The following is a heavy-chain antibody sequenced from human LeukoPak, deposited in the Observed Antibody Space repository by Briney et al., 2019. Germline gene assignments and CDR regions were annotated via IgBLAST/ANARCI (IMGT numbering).Heavy chain of an antibody. V-gene: IGHV4-59*08. Sequence: SETLSLTCTVSGGSISSYYWSWIRQPPGKGLEWIGSIYHSGSTYYNPSLKSRVTISVDTSKNQFSLKLSSVTAADTAVYYCASPGYYYDSSGYPEVFDYWGQGTLVTVSS. CDR2: IYHSGST. CDR3: ASPGYYYDSSGYPEVFDY. D-gene: IGHD3-22*01. J-gene: IGHJ4*02. CDR1: GGSISSYY.